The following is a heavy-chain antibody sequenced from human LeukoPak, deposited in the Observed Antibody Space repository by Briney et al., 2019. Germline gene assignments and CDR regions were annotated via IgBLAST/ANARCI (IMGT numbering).Heavy chain of an antibody. V-gene: IGHV1-18*01. CDR2: ISAYNGNT. J-gene: IGHJ4*02. D-gene: IGHD2-2*01. CDR3: ARDIPIVVVPDAMREGIDY. CDR1: GYTFTSYG. Sequence: ASVKVSCKVSGYTFTSYGFSWVRQAPGQGLEWMGWISAYNGNTNYAQKLQGRVTMTTDTSTSTAYMELRSLRSDDTAVYYCARDIPIVVVPDAMREGIDYWGQGTLVTVSS.